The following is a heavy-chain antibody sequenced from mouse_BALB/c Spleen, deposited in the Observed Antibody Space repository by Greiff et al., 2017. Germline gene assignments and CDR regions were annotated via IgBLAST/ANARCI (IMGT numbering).Heavy chain of an antibody. CDR3: TRRVAGAMDY. J-gene: IGHJ4*01. CDR2: INPSNGGT. CDR1: GYTFTSYY. D-gene: IGHD1-1*01. V-gene: IGHV1S81*02. Sequence: QVQLQQPGAELVKPGASVKLSCKASGYTFTSYYMYWVKQRPGQGLEWIGGINPSNGGTNFNEKFKSKATLTVDKSCSTAYMQLSSLTSEDSAVYYCTRRVAGAMDYWGQGTSVTVSS.